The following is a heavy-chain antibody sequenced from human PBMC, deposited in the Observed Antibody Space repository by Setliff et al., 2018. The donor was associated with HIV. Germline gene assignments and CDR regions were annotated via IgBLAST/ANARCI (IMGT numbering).Heavy chain of an antibody. CDR3: ARMEYDVRGRAPNWFDP. CDR1: GYSFTTYD. J-gene: IGHJ5*02. Sequence: GASVKVSCKASGYSFTTYDINWARQAPGQGLEWMGWVDPNTGNAGYEQKFQGRVTMTRDTSISTAYMELSSLTSEDTAVYYCARMEYDVRGRAPNWFDPWGPGTLVTVPQ. CDR2: VDPNTGNA. D-gene: IGHD2-8*01. V-gene: IGHV1-8*01.